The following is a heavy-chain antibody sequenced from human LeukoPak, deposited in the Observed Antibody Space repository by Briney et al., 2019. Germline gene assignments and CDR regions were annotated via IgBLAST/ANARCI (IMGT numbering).Heavy chain of an antibody. V-gene: IGHV3-23*01. J-gene: IGHJ3*02. CDR3: AKDSSSMGAFDI. D-gene: IGHD6-13*01. CDR1: GFTFSSYA. Sequence: GGSLRLSCAASGFTFSSYAMNWVRQAPGKGLEWVSAISGSGGSTYYADSVKGRFTISRDNSKNTLYLQMNSLRGEDTAVYYCAKDSSSMGAFDIWGQGTMVTVSS. CDR2: ISGSGGST.